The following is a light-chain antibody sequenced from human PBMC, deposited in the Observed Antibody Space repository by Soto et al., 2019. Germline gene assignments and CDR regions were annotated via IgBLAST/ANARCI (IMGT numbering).Light chain of an antibody. Sequence: QTVVTQEPSFSVSPGGTVTLTCGLNSGSVSTSYFTSWYQQTPGQAPRTLIYSTNTRSPGVPDRFSGSILGNKAALTITGAQADDESVYYCVLYIGSGIWVFGGGTKLTVL. CDR1: SGSVSTSYF. CDR2: STN. V-gene: IGLV8-61*01. J-gene: IGLJ3*02. CDR3: VLYIGSGIWV.